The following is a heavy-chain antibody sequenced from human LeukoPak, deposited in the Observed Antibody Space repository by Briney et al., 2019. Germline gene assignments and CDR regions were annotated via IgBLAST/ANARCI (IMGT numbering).Heavy chain of an antibody. CDR3: ARVYSSSWYAFSYYYGMDV. CDR2: IKQDGSEK. J-gene: IGHJ6*02. Sequence: TGGSLRLSCAASGFTFSSYWMSWVRQAPGKGLEWVANIKQDGSEKYYVDSVMGRFTISRDNAKNSLYLQMNSLRAEDTAVYYCARVYSSSWYAFSYYYGMDVWGQGTTVTVSS. D-gene: IGHD6-13*01. V-gene: IGHV3-7*01. CDR1: GFTFSSYW.